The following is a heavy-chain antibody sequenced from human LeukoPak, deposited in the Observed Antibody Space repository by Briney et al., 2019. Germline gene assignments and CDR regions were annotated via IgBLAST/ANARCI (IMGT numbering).Heavy chain of an antibody. Sequence: SETLSLTCTVSGASIRSGDYYWSWIRQPPGKGLEWIGYIYDSGSTYYNPSLKNRITISVDTSENRFSLKLSSVTATDTAVYYCARDCSGGSCYGAFGIWGQGTMVTVSS. V-gene: IGHV4-30-4*01. CDR2: IYDSGST. CDR3: ARDCSGGSCYGAFGI. J-gene: IGHJ3*02. D-gene: IGHD2-15*01. CDR1: GASIRSGDYY.